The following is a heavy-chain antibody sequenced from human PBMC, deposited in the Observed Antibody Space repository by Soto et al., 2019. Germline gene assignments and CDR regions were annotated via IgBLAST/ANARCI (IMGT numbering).Heavy chain of an antibody. Sequence: PGGPLRLSCAASGFTFSSYGMHWVRQAPGKGLERVAVISYDGSNKYYADSVKGRFTISRDNSKNTLYLQMNSLRAEDTAVYYCANTCSGGSCYSNLAFYFDYWGQGTLVTVSS. V-gene: IGHV3-30*18. D-gene: IGHD2-15*01. J-gene: IGHJ4*02. CDR3: ANTCSGGSCYSNLAFYFDY. CDR2: ISYDGSNK. CDR1: GFTFSSYG.